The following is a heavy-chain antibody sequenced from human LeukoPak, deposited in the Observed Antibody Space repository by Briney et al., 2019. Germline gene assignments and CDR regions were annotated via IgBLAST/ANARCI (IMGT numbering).Heavy chain of an antibody. J-gene: IGHJ4*02. CDR3: ARDGYDFWSGYNVDY. Sequence: GESLRLSCAASGFSVSMKYMTWVRQAPGKGLEWVANIKKDGSDKYYVDSVKGRFTISRDNAKNSLYLQMNSLRAEDTAVYYCARDGYDFWSGYNVDYWGQGTLVTVSS. V-gene: IGHV3-7*01. D-gene: IGHD3-3*01. CDR2: IKKDGSDK. CDR1: GFSVSMKY.